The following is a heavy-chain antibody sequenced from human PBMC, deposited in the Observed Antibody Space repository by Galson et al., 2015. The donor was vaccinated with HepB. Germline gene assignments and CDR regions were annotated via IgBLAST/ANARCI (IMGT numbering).Heavy chain of an antibody. CDR2: IRSKANGYAT. V-gene: IGHV3-73*01. J-gene: IGHJ6*02. Sequence: SLRLSCAASGFTFSGSAMHWVRQASGKGLEWVGRIRSKANGYATAYAASVKGRFTISRDDSKNTAYLQMNSLKTEDTAVYYCTTDCSSTSYYYYYGMDVWGQGTTVTVSS. CDR3: TTDCSSTSYYYYYGMDV. D-gene: IGHD2-2*01. CDR1: GFTFSGSA.